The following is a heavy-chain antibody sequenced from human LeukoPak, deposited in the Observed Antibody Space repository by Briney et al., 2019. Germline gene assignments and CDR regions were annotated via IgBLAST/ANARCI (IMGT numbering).Heavy chain of an antibody. CDR1: GFTFSSYA. D-gene: IGHD3-22*01. CDR3: AKEAGGTMIVVVTTYADAFDI. CDR2: ISGSGGST. J-gene: IGHJ4*02. V-gene: IGHV3-23*01. Sequence: GGSLRLSCATSGFTFSSYAMSWVRQAPGKGLEWVSAISGSGGSTYYADSVKGRFTISRDNSKNTLYLQMNSLRAEDTAVYYCAKEAGGTMIVVVTTYADAFDIWGQGTLVTVSS.